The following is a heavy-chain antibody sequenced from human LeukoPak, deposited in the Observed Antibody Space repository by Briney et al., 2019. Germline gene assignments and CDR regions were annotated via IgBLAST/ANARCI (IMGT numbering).Heavy chain of an antibody. CDR1: GFTFNDYA. CDR2: ISGGTGGST. D-gene: IGHD6-13*01. CDR3: AKRGSSSWTQFDY. Sequence: PGGSLRLSCAASGFTFNDYAIKWVSQPAGKGLEWVSVISGGTGGSTYYADSVKGRFTISRDNSKNTLYLQMNSLRAEDTAVYYCAKRGSSSWTQFDYWGQGTLVTVSS. V-gene: IGHV3-23*01. J-gene: IGHJ4*02.